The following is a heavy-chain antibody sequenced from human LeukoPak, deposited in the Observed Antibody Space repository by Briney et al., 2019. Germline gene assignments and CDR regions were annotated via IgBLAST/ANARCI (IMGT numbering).Heavy chain of an antibody. CDR3: ARGEWSSSPFDY. Sequence: GGSLRLSCAASGFTFSSYEINWVRQAPGKGLEWVSYISSSGSTIYYADSVKGRFTISRDNARNSLYLQMNSLRADDTAVYYCARGEWSSSPFDYWGQGTLVTVSS. J-gene: IGHJ4*02. CDR2: ISSSGSTI. V-gene: IGHV3-48*03. CDR1: GFTFSSYE. D-gene: IGHD6-6*01.